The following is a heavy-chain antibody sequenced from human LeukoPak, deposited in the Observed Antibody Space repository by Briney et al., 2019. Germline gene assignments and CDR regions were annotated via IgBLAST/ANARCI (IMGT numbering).Heavy chain of an antibody. Sequence: GGSLRLSCAASGFTFSRYWMSWVRQAPGKGLEWVANIKQDGSEKYCVDSVKGRFTISRDNAKNSLYLQMNTLRAEDRAVYYCARPRWLLFDFDYWGQGTLVTVSS. D-gene: IGHD3-3*01. CDR1: GFTFSRYW. CDR2: IKQDGSEK. CDR3: ARPRWLLFDFDY. J-gene: IGHJ4*02. V-gene: IGHV3-7*03.